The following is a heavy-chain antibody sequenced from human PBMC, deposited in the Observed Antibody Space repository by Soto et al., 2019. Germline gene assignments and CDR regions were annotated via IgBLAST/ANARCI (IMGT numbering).Heavy chain of an antibody. CDR1: GFIFEDYA. D-gene: IGHD3-3*01. V-gene: IGHV3-9*01. J-gene: IGHJ4*02. Sequence: EVHLVESGGGLVQPGRSLRLSCAASGFIFEDYAMHWVRQVPGKGLEWVSSISWNSGNIVYADSVKGRFTVSRDSANNSLYLQMNSLRTEDTALYYCAKGAVTSIFVYFDFCGQGTLVTVSS. CDR3: AKGAVTSIFVYFDF. CDR2: ISWNSGNI.